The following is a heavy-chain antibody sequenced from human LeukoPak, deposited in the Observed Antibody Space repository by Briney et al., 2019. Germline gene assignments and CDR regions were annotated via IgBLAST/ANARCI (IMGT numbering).Heavy chain of an antibody. J-gene: IGHJ4*02. V-gene: IGHV3-53*05. Sequence: GGSLRLSCAASGFVVSSNYMNWVRQAPGKGLEWVSFIHNDGSTFYADSVKGRFTISRDNSKNTLYLQMNSLRAEDTAVYYCARARHYYDSSGYYLARYYFDYWGQGTLVTVSS. CDR2: IHNDGST. D-gene: IGHD3-22*01. CDR1: GFVVSSNY. CDR3: ARARHYYDSSGYYLARYYFDY.